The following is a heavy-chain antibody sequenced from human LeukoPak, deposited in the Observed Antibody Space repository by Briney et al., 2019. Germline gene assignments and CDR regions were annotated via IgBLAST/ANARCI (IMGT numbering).Heavy chain of an antibody. Sequence: PSQTLSLTCTVSGGSISSGASDWGWIRQHPKRGLEWVGYINHSGSTYYNPSLGSRVTMSVDTSKNQFSLKLSSVTAAASAVYYCARAARQGFTMLVVPFFYFDLWGRGTLVTVSS. CDR3: ARAARQGFTMLVVPFFYFDL. J-gene: IGHJ2*01. D-gene: IGHD3-22*01. V-gene: IGHV4-31*03. CDR2: INHSGST. CDR1: GGSISSGASD.